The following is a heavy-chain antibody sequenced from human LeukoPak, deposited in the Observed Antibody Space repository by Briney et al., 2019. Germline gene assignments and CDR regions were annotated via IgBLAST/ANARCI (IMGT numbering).Heavy chain of an antibody. J-gene: IGHJ4*02. CDR1: GFTFSSYG. CDR2: ISYDGSNK. CDR3: AKDVVWAMAY. D-gene: IGHD3-16*01. V-gene: IGHV3-30*18. Sequence: PGGSLRLSCAASGFTFSSYGMHWVRQAPGKGLEWVAVISYDGSNKYYADSVKGRFTISRDNSKNTLYLQMNSLRAEDTAVYYCAKDVVWAMAYWGQGTLVTVSS.